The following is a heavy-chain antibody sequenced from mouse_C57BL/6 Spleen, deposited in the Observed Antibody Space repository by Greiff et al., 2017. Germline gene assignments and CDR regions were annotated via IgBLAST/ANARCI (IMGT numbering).Heavy chain of an antibody. CDR3: ARSLTTVVPNWYFDV. D-gene: IGHD1-1*01. CDR1: GYTFTTYP. J-gene: IGHJ1*03. CDR2: FHPYNDDT. Sequence: VKLQESGAELVKPGASVKMSCKASGYTFTTYPIEWMKQNHGKSLEWIGNFHPYNDDTKYNEKFKGKATLTVEKSSSKVYLELSRLTSDDSAVYYCARSLTTVVPNWYFDVWGTGTTVTVSS. V-gene: IGHV1-47*01.